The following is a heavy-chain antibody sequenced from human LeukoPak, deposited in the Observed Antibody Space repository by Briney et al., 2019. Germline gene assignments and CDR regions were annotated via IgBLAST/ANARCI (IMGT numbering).Heavy chain of an antibody. CDR2: IKQDGSEK. V-gene: IGHV3-7*01. J-gene: IGHJ4*02. Sequence: GGSLRLSCAASGFTFSGYWMTWVRQAPGKGLEWVANIKQDGSEKYYVDSVKGRFTISRDNAKNSLFLQMNTLIAEDTAVYYCARDLRITMIVERGPVDYWGQGTLVTVSS. D-gene: IGHD3-22*01. CDR3: ARDLRITMIVERGPVDY. CDR1: GFTFSGYW.